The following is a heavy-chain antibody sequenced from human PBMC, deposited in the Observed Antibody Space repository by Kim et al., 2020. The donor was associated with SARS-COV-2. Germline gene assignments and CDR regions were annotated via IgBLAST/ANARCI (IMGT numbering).Heavy chain of an antibody. D-gene: IGHD6-19*01. CDR1: GGTFSSYA. CDR3: ARGWSSGWYLNWFDP. CDR2: IIPIFGTA. Sequence: SVKVSCKASGGTFSSYAISWVRQAPGQGLEWMGGIIPIFGTANYAQKFQGRVTITADESTSTAYMELSSLRSEDTAVYYCARGWSSGWYLNWFDPWGQGTLVTVSS. J-gene: IGHJ5*02. V-gene: IGHV1-69*13.